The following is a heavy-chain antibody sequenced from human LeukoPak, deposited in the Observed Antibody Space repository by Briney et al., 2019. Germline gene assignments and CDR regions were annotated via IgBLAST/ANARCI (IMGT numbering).Heavy chain of an antibody. V-gene: IGHV3-7*01. Sequence: GGSLRLSCAASGFTFSSYWMSWVRQAPGKGLEWVANIKQDGSEKYYVDSVKGRFTISRDNAKNSLYLQMNSPRAEDTAVYYCATTTRSSSWDYWGQGTLVTVSS. J-gene: IGHJ4*02. CDR2: IKQDGSEK. CDR1: GFTFSSYW. CDR3: ATTTRSSSWDY. D-gene: IGHD2-2*01.